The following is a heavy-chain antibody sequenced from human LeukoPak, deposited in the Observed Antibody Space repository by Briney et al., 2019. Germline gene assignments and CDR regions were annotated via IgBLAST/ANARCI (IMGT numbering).Heavy chain of an antibody. J-gene: IGHJ4*02. V-gene: IGHV5-51*01. CDR2: IYPGDSDT. D-gene: IGHD3-22*01. Sequence: GESLKISCKGSGYSFTSYWIGWVRQMPGKGLEWMGIIYPGDSDTRYSPSFQGQVTVSADKSISTAYPQWSSLKASDTAMYYCARLYDSSGYYHYYFDYWGQGTLVTVSS. CDR1: GYSFTSYW. CDR3: ARLYDSSGYYHYYFDY.